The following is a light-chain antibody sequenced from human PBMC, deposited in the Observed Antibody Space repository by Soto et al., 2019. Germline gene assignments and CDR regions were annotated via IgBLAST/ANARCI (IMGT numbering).Light chain of an antibody. CDR3: QEYTGAPYT. CDR2: DAS. V-gene: IGKV1-27*01. Sequence: DIQMTQSPSSLSASVGDRVTISCRASQGFGNYLAWYQQKPGKVPELLIYDASTLQLGVPSRFSGSRSGTDFTLTISSLQPEDAATYFCQEYTGAPYTFGQGTKLEIK. CDR1: QGFGNY. J-gene: IGKJ2*01.